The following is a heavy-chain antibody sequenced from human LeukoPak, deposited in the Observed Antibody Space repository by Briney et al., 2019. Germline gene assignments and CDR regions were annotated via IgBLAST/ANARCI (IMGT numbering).Heavy chain of an antibody. V-gene: IGHV4-39*01. CDR2: IYYSGST. J-gene: IGHJ4*02. Sequence: PSETLSLTCTVSGGSISSSSYYWGWIRQPPGKGLEWIGSIYYSGSTYYNPSLKSRVTLSVDTSKNQFSLKLSSVTAADTAVYYCAIGGDYPFDYWGQGTLVTVSS. CDR1: GGSISSSSYY. D-gene: IGHD4-17*01. CDR3: AIGGDYPFDY.